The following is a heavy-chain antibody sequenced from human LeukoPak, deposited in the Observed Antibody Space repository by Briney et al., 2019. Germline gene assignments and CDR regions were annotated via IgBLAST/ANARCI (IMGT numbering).Heavy chain of an antibody. D-gene: IGHD3-22*01. V-gene: IGHV3-48*03. J-gene: IGHJ4*02. CDR2: ISSSGSTI. CDR1: GFTFSSYE. Sequence: PGGSLRLSCAASGFTFSSYEMNWVRQAPGKGLEWVSYISSSGSTIYYADSVKGRFTISRDNAKNSLYLQMNSLRAEDTALYYCAKVPYYDIGRPAFDYWGQGTLVTVSS. CDR3: AKVPYYDIGRPAFDY.